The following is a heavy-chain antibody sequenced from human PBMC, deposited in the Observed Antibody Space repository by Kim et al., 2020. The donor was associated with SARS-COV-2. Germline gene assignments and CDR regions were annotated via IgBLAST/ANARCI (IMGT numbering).Heavy chain of an antibody. V-gene: IGHV3-23*01. Sequence: SGNRTHYANSVTGRFTISRDNSRNTLYLQRNSLRAEDTAVYFCLAGCRGYWGQGTLVTVSS. J-gene: IGHJ4*02. CDR2: SGNRT. CDR3: LAGCRGY. D-gene: IGHD6-19*01.